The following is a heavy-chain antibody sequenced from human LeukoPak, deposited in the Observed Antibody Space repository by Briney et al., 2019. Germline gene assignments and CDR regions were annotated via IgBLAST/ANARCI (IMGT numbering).Heavy chain of an antibody. CDR3: VRSEVETSGRDY. V-gene: IGHV4-34*01. D-gene: IGHD2-15*01. CDR1: GGSFSGYY. J-gene: IGHJ4*01. Sequence: PSETLSLTCAVYGGSFSGYYWSWIRQPPGKGLEWIGEINHSGSTNYNPSLKSRVTISVDTSKNQFSLKLSSVTAADTAVYYCVRSEVETSGRDYWGHGTLVTVSS. CDR2: INHSGST.